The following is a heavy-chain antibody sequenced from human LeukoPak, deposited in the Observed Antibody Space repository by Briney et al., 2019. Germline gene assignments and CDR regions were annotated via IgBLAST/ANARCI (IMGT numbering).Heavy chain of an antibody. CDR3: ARENYYDSSGYYSLDAFDI. V-gene: IGHV4-59*01. CDR1: GGSISSYY. D-gene: IGHD3-22*01. J-gene: IGHJ3*02. CDR2: INYSGNT. Sequence: SETLSLTCTVSGGSISSYYWSWIRQPPGKGLEWIGYINYSGNTNYYPALKSRRTISVEASKNQFSLKMSSVTAADTAVYYCARENYYDSSGYYSLDAFDIWGQGTMVTVSS.